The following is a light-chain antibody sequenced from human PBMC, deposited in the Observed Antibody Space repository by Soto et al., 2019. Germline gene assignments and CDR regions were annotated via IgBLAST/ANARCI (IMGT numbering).Light chain of an antibody. J-gene: IGKJ2*01. V-gene: IGKV1-39*01. CDR3: QQTYSTPQFT. CDR2: DAS. CDR1: QSIRTF. Sequence: DIQMTQSPSSLSASVGDRITISCRASQSIRTFLNWYQQKPGKAPKVLIFDASTLQSGVPSRFSGSGSGTDFTLTISSLQPEDFATYYCQQTYSTPQFTFGPGTKLEI.